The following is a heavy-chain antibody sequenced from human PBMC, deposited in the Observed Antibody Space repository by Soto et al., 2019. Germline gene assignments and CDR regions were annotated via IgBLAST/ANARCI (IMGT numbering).Heavy chain of an antibody. CDR1: GLTFSSYA. V-gene: IGHV3-23*01. Sequence: GGSLRLSCAASGLTFSSYAMILVRQAPGKGLEWVSAISGSGGSTYYADSVKGRFTISRDNSKNTLYLQMNSLRAEDTAVYYCAKEYSSGWHTLRFDYWGQGTLVTVSS. CDR3: AKEYSSGWHTLRFDY. CDR2: ISGSGGST. D-gene: IGHD6-19*01. J-gene: IGHJ4*02.